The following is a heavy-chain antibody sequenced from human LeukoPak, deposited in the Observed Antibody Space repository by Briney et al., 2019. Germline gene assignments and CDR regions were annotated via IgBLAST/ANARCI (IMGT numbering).Heavy chain of an antibody. V-gene: IGHV3-23*01. D-gene: IGHD2-8*01. CDR1: GFTFSGYA. Sequence: GGSLRLSCAGSGFTFSGYAMSWVRQAPGKGLEWVSAISDTGATTYDADSVKGRFTIPRDNSRSTLYLQMNSLRAEDTALYYCAKDTSIGRYCTNGVCSPFDYWGQGTLVTVSS. CDR2: ISDTGATT. J-gene: IGHJ4*02. CDR3: AKDTSIGRYCTNGVCSPFDY.